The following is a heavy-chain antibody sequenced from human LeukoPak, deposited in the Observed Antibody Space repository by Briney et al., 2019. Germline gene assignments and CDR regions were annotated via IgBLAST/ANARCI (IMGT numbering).Heavy chain of an antibody. CDR3: ARDPPYCSGGSCYSRDAFDI. D-gene: IGHD2-15*01. J-gene: IGHJ3*02. V-gene: IGHV3-66*02. CDR1: GFTVSSNY. Sequence: GGSLRLSCAASGFTVSSNYMSWVRQAPGMGLEWVSVIYSGGSTYYADSVKGRFTISRDNSKNTLYLQMNSLRAEDTAVYYCARDPPYCSGGSCYSRDAFDIWGQGTMVTVSS. CDR2: IYSGGST.